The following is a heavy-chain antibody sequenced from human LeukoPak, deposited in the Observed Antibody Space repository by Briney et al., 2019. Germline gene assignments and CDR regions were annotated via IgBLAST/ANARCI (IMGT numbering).Heavy chain of an antibody. V-gene: IGHV3-66*01. Sequence: PGGSLRLSCAASGFTVSSKYMNWVRQAPGKGLEWVSVIYLDGKADYADSVKGRFTISIDNSKNTVYLQMNSLRDEDTAVYYCAKATEYSSRPFDSWGHGALFTVSS. D-gene: IGHD6-13*01. CDR2: IYLDGKA. J-gene: IGHJ4*01. CDR3: AKATEYSSRPFDS. CDR1: GFTVSSKY.